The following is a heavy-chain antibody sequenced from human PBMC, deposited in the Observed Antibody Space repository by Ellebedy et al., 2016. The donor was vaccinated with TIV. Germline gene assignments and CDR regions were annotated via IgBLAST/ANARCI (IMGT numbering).Heavy chain of an antibody. CDR1: GYTSTSYF. Sequence: AASVKVSCKASGYTSTSYFMHWVRQAPGQGLEWMGIINPSVGSTTYAQKLQGRVTMTRDTSTSTVYMELSSLRSEDTAVYYCARARSSGWLHTPDYWGQGTLVTVSS. CDR3: ARARSSGWLHTPDY. J-gene: IGHJ4*02. CDR2: INPSVGST. V-gene: IGHV1-46*04. D-gene: IGHD6-19*01.